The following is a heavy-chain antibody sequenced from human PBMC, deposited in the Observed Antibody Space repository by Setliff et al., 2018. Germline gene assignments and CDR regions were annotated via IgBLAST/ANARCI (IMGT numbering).Heavy chain of an antibody. CDR1: GYSFTDYW. J-gene: IGHJ4*02. V-gene: IGHV5-51*07. Sequence: PGESLKISCKASGYSFTDYWIAWVHQMPGKGLKWMGIIYPSNSNIKYSPSFEAQITFSVDKSITTAYLQWSSLKASDTAIYYCARHRVGNSGYAIPILDFWGQGALVTVSS. CDR2: IYPSNSNI. CDR3: ARHRVGNSGYAIPILDF. D-gene: IGHD5-12*01.